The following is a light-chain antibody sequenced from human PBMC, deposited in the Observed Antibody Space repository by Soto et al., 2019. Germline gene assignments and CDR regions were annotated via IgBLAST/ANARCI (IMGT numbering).Light chain of an antibody. J-gene: IGKJ1*01. Sequence: DIQMTQSPASLSASIGDRVIITCRASQSISNYLNWYQHKPGRAPKFLIYAASSLQSGVPSRFSGSGSGTDFTLTISSLQREDCGTYFCQQSFSSSWTFGQGTKVE. CDR2: AAS. V-gene: IGKV1-39*01. CDR3: QQSFSSSWT. CDR1: QSISNY.